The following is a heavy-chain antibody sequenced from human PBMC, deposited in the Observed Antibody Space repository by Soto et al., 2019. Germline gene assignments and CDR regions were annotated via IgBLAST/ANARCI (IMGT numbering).Heavy chain of an antibody. Sequence: QVQLMQSGAEVKKPGASVKVSCKASGDTFTNYYIHWVRQAPGQGLEWMGTVNPSGGHTTYSQNFLGRVNITRDAPQSTLYMELASLTSHDPAVYYCARGGHVVVVTAAFDSWGPGTLVTVSS. D-gene: IGHD2-21*02. CDR2: VNPSGGHT. CDR1: GDTFTNYY. J-gene: IGHJ4*02. V-gene: IGHV1-46*01. CDR3: ARGGHVVVVTAAFDS.